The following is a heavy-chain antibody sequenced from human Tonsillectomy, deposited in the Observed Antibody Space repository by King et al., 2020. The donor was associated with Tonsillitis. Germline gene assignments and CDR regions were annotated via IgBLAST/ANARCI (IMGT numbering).Heavy chain of an antibody. CDR1: GGTFSNYA. J-gene: IGHJ4*02. CDR3: AREGPGIAAAGTFDY. Sequence: QLVQSGAEVKKPGSSVKVSCKASGGTFSNYAINWVRQAPGQGLEWMGRIIPILGIANYAQKFQGRVTITADKSTSTAYMELSSLRSEDTAVYYCAREGPGIAAAGTFDYWGQGTLVTVSS. D-gene: IGHD6-13*01. CDR2: IIPILGIA. V-gene: IGHV1-69*09.